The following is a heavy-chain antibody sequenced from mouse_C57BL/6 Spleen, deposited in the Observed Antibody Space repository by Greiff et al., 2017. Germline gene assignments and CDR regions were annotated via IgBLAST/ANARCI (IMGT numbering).Heavy chain of an antibody. Sequence: QVQLQQPGAELVKPGASVKMSCKASGYTFTSYWLTWVKQRPGQGLEWIGDFYPGSGSTNYTEKFTRKATLTVDTSSSTACMQLSSLTSEDSAVYDCAIYYYGSSFYYAMDYWGQGTSVTGSA. CDR2: FYPGSGST. V-gene: IGHV1-55*01. D-gene: IGHD1-1*01. CDR1: GYTFTSYW. J-gene: IGHJ4*01. CDR3: AIYYYGSSFYYAMDY.